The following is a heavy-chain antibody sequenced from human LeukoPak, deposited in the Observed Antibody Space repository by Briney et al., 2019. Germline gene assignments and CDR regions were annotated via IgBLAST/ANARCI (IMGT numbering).Heavy chain of an antibody. Sequence: PGGSLRLSCAASGFTFSSYWMSWVRQAPGKGLEWVANIKQDGSEKYYVDSVKGRFTISRDNAKNSLYLQMNSLRAEDTAVYYCARGVVIAEYYFDYWGQGTLVAVSS. CDR2: IKQDGSEK. CDR1: GFTFSSYW. D-gene: IGHD3-3*01. CDR3: ARGVVIAEYYFDY. V-gene: IGHV3-7*01. J-gene: IGHJ4*02.